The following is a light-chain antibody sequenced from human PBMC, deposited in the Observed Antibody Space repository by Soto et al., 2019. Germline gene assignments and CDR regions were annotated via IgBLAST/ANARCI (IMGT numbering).Light chain of an antibody. CDR3: QQYYDWPPLT. CDR1: SSDVGGYNY. J-gene: IGLJ2*01. CDR2: EVS. V-gene: IGLV2-14*01. Sequence: QSVLTQPASVSGSPGQSITISCTGTSSDVGGYNYVSRYQQHPGKAPKLMIYEVSNRPSGVSNRFSGSKSGNTASLTISGLQAEDEADYYCQQYYDWPPLTFGGGTK.